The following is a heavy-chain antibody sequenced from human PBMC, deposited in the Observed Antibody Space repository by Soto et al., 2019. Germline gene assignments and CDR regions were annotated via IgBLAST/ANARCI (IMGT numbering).Heavy chain of an antibody. CDR2: SIPIFGTA. J-gene: IGHJ4*02. D-gene: IGHD5-18*01. Sequence: SVKVSCKASGGTFSSYAISWVRQAPGQGLEWMGGSIPIFGTANYAQKFQGRVTITADESTSTAYMELSSLRSEDTAVYYCARSYGQDTYHPFDYSGEGTLVTDSS. CDR1: GGTFSSYA. V-gene: IGHV1-69*13. CDR3: ARSYGQDTYHPFDY.